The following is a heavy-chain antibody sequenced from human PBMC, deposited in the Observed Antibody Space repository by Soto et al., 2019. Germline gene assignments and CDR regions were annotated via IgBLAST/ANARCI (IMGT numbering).Heavy chain of an antibody. V-gene: IGHV4-31*03. CDR2: IYYSGST. CDR1: GGSISSGGYY. J-gene: IGHJ6*02. CDR3: ARGGRRSPGMDV. Sequence: SETLSVTCTVSGGSISSGGYYWSWIRQHPGKGLEWIGYIYYSGSTYYNPSLKSRVTISVDTSKNQFSLKLSSVTAADTAVYYCARGGRRSPGMDVWSQGTTVTVSS.